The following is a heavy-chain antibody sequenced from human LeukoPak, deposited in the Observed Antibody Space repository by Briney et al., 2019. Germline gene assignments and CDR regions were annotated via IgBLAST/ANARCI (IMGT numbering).Heavy chain of an antibody. CDR1: GYTFTSYG. CDR3: ATATDILTGYWDLDAFDI. Sequence: GASVKVSCKASGYTFTSYGISWVRQAPGQGLEWMGWISAYNGNTNYVQKLQGRVTLTTDTSTSTAYMELRSLRSDDTAVYYCATATDILTGYWDLDAFDIWGQGTMVTVSS. V-gene: IGHV1-18*01. J-gene: IGHJ3*02. D-gene: IGHD3-9*01. CDR2: ISAYNGNT.